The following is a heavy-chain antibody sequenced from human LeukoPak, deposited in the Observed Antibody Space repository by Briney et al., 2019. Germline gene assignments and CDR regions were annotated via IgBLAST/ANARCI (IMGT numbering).Heavy chain of an antibody. CDR3: ARALLLDSSGYYSSDY. V-gene: IGHV1-18*01. CDR1: GYTFTSYG. CDR2: INPNSGGT. J-gene: IGHJ4*02. Sequence: ASVKVSCKASGYTFTSYGISWVRQAPGQGLEWMGWINPNSGGTNYAQKFQGRVTITTDESTSTAYMELSSLRSEDTAVYYCARALLLDSSGYYSSDYWGQGTLVTVSS. D-gene: IGHD3-22*01.